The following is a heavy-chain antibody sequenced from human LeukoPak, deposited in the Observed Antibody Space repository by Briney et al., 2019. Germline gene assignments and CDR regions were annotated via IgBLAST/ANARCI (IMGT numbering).Heavy chain of an antibody. D-gene: IGHD2-2*02. CDR3: ARDALPRYCSSTSCYTY. Sequence: GGSLRLSCAASGFTFSSYSMSWVRQAPGKGLEWVSSISSSSSYIYYADSVKGRFTISRDNAKNSLYLQMNSLRAEDTAVYYCARDALPRYCSSTSCYTYWGQGTLVTVSS. CDR1: GFTFSSYS. V-gene: IGHV3-21*01. CDR2: ISSSSSYI. J-gene: IGHJ4*02.